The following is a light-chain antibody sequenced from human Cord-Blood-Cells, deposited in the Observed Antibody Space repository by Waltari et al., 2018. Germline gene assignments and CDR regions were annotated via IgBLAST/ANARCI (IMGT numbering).Light chain of an antibody. CDR1: QSVSSN. Sequence: VSPGERATLSCRASQSVSSNLAWYQQKPGQAPRLLIYGASTRATGIPARFSGSGSGTEFTLTISSLQSEDFAVYYCQQYNNWWTFGQGTKVEIK. V-gene: IGKV3-15*01. J-gene: IGKJ1*01. CDR2: GAS. CDR3: QQYNNWWT.